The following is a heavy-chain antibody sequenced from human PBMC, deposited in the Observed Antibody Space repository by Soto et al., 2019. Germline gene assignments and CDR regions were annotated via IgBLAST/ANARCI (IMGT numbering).Heavy chain of an antibody. J-gene: IGHJ4*02. CDR1: GGSISGYD. CDR2: VYSSGST. D-gene: IGHD6-19*01. V-gene: IGHV4-59*08. CDR3: ARYEFSNGWYDYFRY. Sequence: LVTLSLTYTVSGGSISGYDWNWIRQPPGKGLEWIGYVYSSGSTKYNPSLKSRVTMSVDTSKNQFSLKLSPVTAADTAVYYCARYEFSNGWYDYFRYWGRGTLVTVSS.